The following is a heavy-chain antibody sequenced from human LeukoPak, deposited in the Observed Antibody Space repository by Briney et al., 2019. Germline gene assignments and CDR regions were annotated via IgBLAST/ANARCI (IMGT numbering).Heavy chain of an antibody. Sequence: PGGSLRLSCAVSGFPFSSSEMNWVRQAPGKGLEWVSYISNDGNTIYYADSVKGRFTISRDNAKNSGYLQMNSLRAEDTAVYYCARDWMVRGVITNWFDPWGQGTLVTVSS. V-gene: IGHV3-48*03. D-gene: IGHD3-10*01. CDR2: ISNDGNTI. CDR3: ARDWMVRGVITNWFDP. J-gene: IGHJ5*02. CDR1: GFPFSSSE.